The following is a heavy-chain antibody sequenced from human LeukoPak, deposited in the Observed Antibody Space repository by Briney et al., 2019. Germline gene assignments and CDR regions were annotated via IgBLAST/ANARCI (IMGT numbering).Heavy chain of an antibody. Sequence: GESLKISCKGSGYRFTNYWIGWVRPMPGKGLEWMGIIHPGDSGTRYSPSFQGQVTMSVDESITTACLQWSSLRASDSAIYYCARGGTYSYGSSDYWGQGTLVTVSS. J-gene: IGHJ4*02. D-gene: IGHD5-18*01. CDR2: IHPGDSGT. CDR3: ARGGTYSYGSSDY. CDR1: GYRFTNYW. V-gene: IGHV5-51*01.